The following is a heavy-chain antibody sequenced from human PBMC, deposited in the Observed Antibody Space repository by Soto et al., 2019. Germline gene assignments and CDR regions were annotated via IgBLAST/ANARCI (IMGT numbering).Heavy chain of an antibody. V-gene: IGHV4-4*07. J-gene: IGHJ4*02. D-gene: IGHD4-17*01. CDR3: ARDRTVDYVDYYFDY. Sequence: SETLSLTCTVSDDSIYTYYWSWIRQPAGKGLEWIGRIYTNGSTNSKPSLRSRPTMSVDRSKHQLSLKLSSVTAADTAVYYCARDRTVDYVDYYFDYWGRGTLVTVSS. CDR2: IYTNGST. CDR1: DDSIYTYY.